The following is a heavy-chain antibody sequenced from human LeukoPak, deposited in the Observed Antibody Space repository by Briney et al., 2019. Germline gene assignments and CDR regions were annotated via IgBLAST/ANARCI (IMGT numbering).Heavy chain of an antibody. Sequence: SETLSLTCTVSGGSISSYYWSWIRQPPGKGLEWIGYIYYSGSTNYNPSLKSRVTISVDTSKNQFSLKLSSVTAADTAVYYCARSAANVEFYRRGEYFQHWGQGTLVTVSS. CDR2: IYYSGST. V-gene: IGHV4-59*08. CDR3: ARSAANVEFYRRGEYFQH. J-gene: IGHJ1*01. CDR1: GGSISSYY. D-gene: IGHD3-3*02.